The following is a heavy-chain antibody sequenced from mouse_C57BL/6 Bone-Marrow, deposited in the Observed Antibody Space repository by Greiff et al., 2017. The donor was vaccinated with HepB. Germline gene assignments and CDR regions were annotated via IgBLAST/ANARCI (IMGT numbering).Heavy chain of an antibody. CDR1: GYTFTDYN. CDR2: INPNNGGT. V-gene: IGHV1-18*01. D-gene: IGHD3-2*02. CDR3: ARIPYPVVDSSGYPYYFGY. J-gene: IGHJ2*01. Sequence: VQLQQSGPELVKPGASVKIPCKASGYTFTDYNMDWVKQSHGKSLEWIGDINPNNGGTIYNQKFKGKATLTVDKSSSTAYMELLSLTSEDTAVYYCARIPYPVVDSSGYPYYFGYWGQGTTLTVSS.